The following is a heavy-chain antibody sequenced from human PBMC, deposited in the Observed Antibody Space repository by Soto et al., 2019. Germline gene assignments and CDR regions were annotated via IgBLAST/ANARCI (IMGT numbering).Heavy chain of an antibody. Sequence: EVQLVESGGGLVQPGGSLRLSCAASGFTFSSYEMNWVRQAPGKGLEWVSYISSSGSTIYYADSVKGRFTISRDNAKNALSLQMNSLRAGDAAVYYCGRENRGTIFGEVRVGFYGMDVWGQGTTVTVSS. CDR2: ISSSGSTI. D-gene: IGHD3-3*01. CDR1: GFTFSSYE. CDR3: GRENRGTIFGEVRVGFYGMDV. J-gene: IGHJ6*02. V-gene: IGHV3-48*03.